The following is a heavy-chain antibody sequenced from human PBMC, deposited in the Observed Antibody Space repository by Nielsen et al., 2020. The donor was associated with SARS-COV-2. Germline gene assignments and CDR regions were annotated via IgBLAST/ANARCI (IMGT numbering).Heavy chain of an antibody. CDR2: ISGPGSIV. CDR3: ARESYTFAGFDY. Sequence: GSLKISCTVSGFTFSDYYMSWIRQAPGKGLEWVAYISGPGSIVNYADSVKGRFTLSRDNAKNSLYLQLSSLRAEDTAVYFCARESYTFAGFDYWGQGTLVTVSS. V-gene: IGHV3-11*01. D-gene: IGHD3-16*01. CDR1: GFTFSDYY. J-gene: IGHJ4*02.